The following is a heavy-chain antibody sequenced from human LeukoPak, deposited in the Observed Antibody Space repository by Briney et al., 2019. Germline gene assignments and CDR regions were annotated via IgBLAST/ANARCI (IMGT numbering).Heavy chain of an antibody. CDR3: ARASYCSGGICYYYY. CDR1: GFTFNSYT. D-gene: IGHD2-15*01. Sequence: QPGGSLRLSCAASGFTFNSYTMSWVRQAPGKGLEWVSTISGSGSSTYYADSVKGRFTISRDNSKNTLYLQVNSLRAEDTAVYYCARASYCSGGICYYYYWGQGTLVTVSS. CDR2: ISGSGSST. J-gene: IGHJ4*02. V-gene: IGHV3-23*01.